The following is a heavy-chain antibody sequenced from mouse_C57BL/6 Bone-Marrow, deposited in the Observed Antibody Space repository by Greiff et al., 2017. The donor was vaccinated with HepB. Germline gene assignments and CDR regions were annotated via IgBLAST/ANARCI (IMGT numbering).Heavy chain of an antibody. J-gene: IGHJ1*03. D-gene: IGHD1-1*01. CDR2: ISSGGSYT. V-gene: IGHV5-6*01. CDR3: ARVPPAITTVVARYFDV. CDR1: GFTFSSYG. Sequence: VQLKESGGDLVKPGGSLKLSCAASGFTFSSYGMSWVRQTPDKRLEWIATISSGGSYTYYPDSVKGRFTISRDNAKNTLYLQMSSLKSEDTAMYYCARVPPAITTVVARYFDVWGTGTTVTVSS.